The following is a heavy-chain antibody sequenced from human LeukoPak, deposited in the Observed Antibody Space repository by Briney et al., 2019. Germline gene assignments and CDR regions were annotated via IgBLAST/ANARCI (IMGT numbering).Heavy chain of an antibody. J-gene: IGHJ4*02. CDR1: GGSISSDY. V-gene: IGHV4-59*08. CDR2: IYYSGST. D-gene: IGHD5-18*01. CDR3: ARHGGAPTTAILYFDY. Sequence: SETLSLTCTVSGGSISSDYWSWIRQPPGKGLEWIGYIYYSGSTNYNPSLKSRVTISVDTSKNQFSLKLSSVTAADTAVYYCARHGGAPTTAILYFDYWGQGTLVTVSS.